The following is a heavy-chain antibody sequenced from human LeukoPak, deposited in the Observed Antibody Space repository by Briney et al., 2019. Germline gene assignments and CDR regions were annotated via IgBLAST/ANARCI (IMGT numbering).Heavy chain of an antibody. J-gene: IGHJ6*03. CDR3: ARALWTYGSGSYYYYYMDI. D-gene: IGHD3-10*01. Sequence: SETLSLTCTVSGGPTISYYRIWIRQPPGTGLEWIGYIYYSGSTNYNPSLKSRVTISVDTSKNQFSLKLRSVTAADTAVYYCARALWTYGSGSYYYYYMDIWGTETTVTVSS. CDR1: GGPTISYY. V-gene: IGHV4-59*01. CDR2: IYYSGST.